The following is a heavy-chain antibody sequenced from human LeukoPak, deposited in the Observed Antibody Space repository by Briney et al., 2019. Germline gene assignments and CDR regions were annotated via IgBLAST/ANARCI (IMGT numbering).Heavy chain of an antibody. CDR3: ARGPMGSASTSFDY. V-gene: IGHV4-34*01. CDR2: INHSGST. CDR1: GGSFSGYC. J-gene: IGHJ4*02. Sequence: SETLSLTCAVYGGSFSGYCWSWIRQPPGKGLEWIGEINHSGSTNYNPSLKSRVTISVDTSKNQFSLKLSSVTAADTAVYYCARGPMGSASTSFDYWGQGTLVTVSS. D-gene: IGHD2-8*01.